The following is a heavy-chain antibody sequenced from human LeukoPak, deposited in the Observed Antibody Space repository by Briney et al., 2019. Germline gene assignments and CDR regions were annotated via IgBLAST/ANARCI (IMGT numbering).Heavy chain of an antibody. CDR1: GYTFTGYY. D-gene: IGHD2-15*01. V-gene: IGHV1-69*13. CDR3: ARGQASNYCSGGSCYAPFDY. Sequence: SVKVSCKASGYTFTGYYMHWVRQAPGQGLEWMGGIIPIFGTANYAQKFQGRVTITADESTSTAYMELSSLRSEDTAVYYCARGQASNYCSGGSCYAPFDYWGQGTLVTVSS. CDR2: IIPIFGTA. J-gene: IGHJ4*02.